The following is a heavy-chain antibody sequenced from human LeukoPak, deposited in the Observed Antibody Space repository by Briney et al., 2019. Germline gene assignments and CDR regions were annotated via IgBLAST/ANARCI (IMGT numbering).Heavy chain of an antibody. CDR3: TRGAYSSGPFDP. CDR1: GFTFSSYW. Sequence: GGSLRLSCAASGFTFSSYWMYWVRQAPGKGLVWVSRINSDGSSTSYADSVKGRFTISRDNAKNTLYLQMNSLRAEDTAVYYCTRGAYSSGPFDPWGQGTLVTVSS. J-gene: IGHJ5*02. V-gene: IGHV3-74*01. D-gene: IGHD6-19*01. CDR2: INSDGSST.